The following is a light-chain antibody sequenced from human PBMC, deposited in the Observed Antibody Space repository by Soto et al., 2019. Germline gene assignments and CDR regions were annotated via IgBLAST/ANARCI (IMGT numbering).Light chain of an antibody. V-gene: IGKV1-5*03. Sequence: DIQMTQSPSTLSASVGDRVTITCRASQSIGIWLAWYQQKTGKAPKLLIYTASTLGSGVPSRLSGSGSGTEFTLTISSRQPDDFATYYCQHYNNYPVTFGQGTKLEIK. CDR2: TAS. CDR3: QHYNNYPVT. J-gene: IGKJ2*01. CDR1: QSIGIW.